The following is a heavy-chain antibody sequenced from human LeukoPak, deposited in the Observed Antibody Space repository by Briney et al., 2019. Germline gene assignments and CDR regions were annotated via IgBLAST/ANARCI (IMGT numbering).Heavy chain of an antibody. CDR1: GGTFSSYA. J-gene: IGHJ4*02. D-gene: IGHD3-10*01. CDR3: ATPYYYGSGISPKFDY. CDR2: IIPIFGTA. V-gene: IGHV1-69*13. Sequence: ASVKVSCKASGGTFSSYAISWVRQAPGQGLEWMGGIIPIFGTANYAQKFQGRVTITADESTSTAYMELRSLRSEDTAVYYCATPYYYGSGISPKFDYWGQGTLVTVSS.